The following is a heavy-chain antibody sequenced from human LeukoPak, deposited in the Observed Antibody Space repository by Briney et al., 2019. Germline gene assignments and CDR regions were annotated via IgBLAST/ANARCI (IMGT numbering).Heavy chain of an antibody. CDR1: GFTVSSNY. CDR3: ARGAYGSGSYGDNWFDP. CDR2: IYSGGST. Sequence: GGSLRLSCAASGFTVSSNYMNWVRQAPGKGLEWVSAIYSGGSTYYADSVKGRFTISRDNSKNTLYLQMNSLRAEDTAVYYCARGAYGSGSYGDNWFDPWGQGTLVTVSS. J-gene: IGHJ5*02. D-gene: IGHD3-10*01. V-gene: IGHV3-66*01.